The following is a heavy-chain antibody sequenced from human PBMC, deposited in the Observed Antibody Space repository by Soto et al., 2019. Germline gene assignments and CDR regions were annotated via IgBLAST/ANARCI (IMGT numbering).Heavy chain of an antibody. Sequence: SETLSLTCAVYGGSFSGYYWSWIRQPPGKGLEWIGEINHSGSTIYNPVLKSRLTRSVGTSKNQFSLNLSSVTAADTAVYYCARGPGPAATYYYYGMDVWGQGTTVTVSS. D-gene: IGHD2-2*01. V-gene: IGHV4-34*01. CDR3: ARGPGPAATYYYYGMDV. J-gene: IGHJ6*02. CDR1: GGSFSGYY. CDR2: INHSGST.